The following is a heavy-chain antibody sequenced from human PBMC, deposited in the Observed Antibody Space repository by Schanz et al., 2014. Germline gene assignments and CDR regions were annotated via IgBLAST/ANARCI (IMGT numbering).Heavy chain of an antibody. Sequence: QVQLVQSGAEVKKPGSSVKVSCKASGGTFSSYTISWVRQAPGQGLEWMGWINPNSGTTNYAQKFQGWVTMTRDTSISTAYMELSRLKSDDTAVYYCARGGYSSGWYDRDIAHFDYWGQGTLVTGSS. D-gene: IGHD6-19*01. CDR3: ARGGYSSGWYDRDIAHFDY. CDR2: INPNSGTT. CDR1: GGTFSSYT. J-gene: IGHJ4*02. V-gene: IGHV1-2*04.